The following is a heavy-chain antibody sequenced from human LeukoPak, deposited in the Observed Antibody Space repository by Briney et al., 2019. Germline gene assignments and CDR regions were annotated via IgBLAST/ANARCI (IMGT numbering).Heavy chain of an antibody. CDR3: AKGVRLWFAFYFDY. CDR2: ISGNGFNT. CDR1: GFTLSNYA. V-gene: IGHV3-23*01. D-gene: IGHD3-10*01. J-gene: IGHJ4*02. Sequence: AGSLRLSCAVSGFTLSNYAMSWFRQAPGKGLEWVSAISGNGFNTYYADSVKGRFTISGESSGNTLSLQMHNLRAEDTAVYYCAKGVRLWFAFYFDYWGQGTLVTVAS.